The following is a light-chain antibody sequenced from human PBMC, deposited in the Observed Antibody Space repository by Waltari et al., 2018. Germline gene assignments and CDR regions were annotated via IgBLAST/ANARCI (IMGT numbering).Light chain of an antibody. CDR1: SSDVGAYHF. Sequence: QSALAQPASVSGSPGPSITIPCTGTSSDVGAYHFVSWYQHTPGKAPKLIIYDLSRXXXXXXXXXSGSQSGNTASLTISGLQAEDEADYYCSSYTTISTTLFGGGTKVTVL. CDR3: SSYTTISTTL. CDR2: DLS. J-gene: IGLJ2*01. V-gene: IGLV2-14*01.